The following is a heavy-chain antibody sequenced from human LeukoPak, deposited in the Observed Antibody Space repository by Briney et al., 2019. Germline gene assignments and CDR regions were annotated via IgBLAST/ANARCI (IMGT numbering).Heavy chain of an antibody. J-gene: IGHJ4*02. CDR1: GFTFSSYW. Sequence: AGGSLRLSCAASGFTFSSYWMSWVRQAPGKGLEWVANIKQDGSEKYYVDSVKGRFTISRDNAKNTLYVQMYSLRAEDTAVYYCARPTQLPVFDYWGQGTLVTVSS. D-gene: IGHD2-2*01. V-gene: IGHV3-7*01. CDR2: IKQDGSEK. CDR3: ARPTQLPVFDY.